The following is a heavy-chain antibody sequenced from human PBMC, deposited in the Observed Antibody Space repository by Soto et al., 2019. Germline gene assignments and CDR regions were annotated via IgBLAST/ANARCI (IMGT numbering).Heavy chain of an antibody. CDR3: ARDVGYIAAAGLDY. CDR1: GFTFSSYW. J-gene: IGHJ4*02. V-gene: IGHV3-7*04. CDR2: IKQDGSEK. Sequence: GGSLRLSCAASGFTFSSYWMSWVRQAPGKGLEWVANIKQDGSEKYYVDSVKGRFTISRDNAKNSLYLQMNSLRAEDTAVYYCARDVGYIAAAGLDYWGQGTLVTVSS. D-gene: IGHD6-13*01.